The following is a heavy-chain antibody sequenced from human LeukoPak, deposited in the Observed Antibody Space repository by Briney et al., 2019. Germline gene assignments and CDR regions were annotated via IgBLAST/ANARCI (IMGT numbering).Heavy chain of an antibody. CDR1: DGSFSGYY. CDR3: ARGDSSGWWDY. CDR2: INHSGST. Sequence: SETLSLTCAVYDGSFSGYYWSWIRQPPGKGLEWIGEINHSGSTNYNPSLKSRVTISVDTSKNQFSLKLSSVTAADTAVYYCARGDSSGWWDYWGQGTLVTVSS. V-gene: IGHV4-34*01. J-gene: IGHJ4*02. D-gene: IGHD6-19*01.